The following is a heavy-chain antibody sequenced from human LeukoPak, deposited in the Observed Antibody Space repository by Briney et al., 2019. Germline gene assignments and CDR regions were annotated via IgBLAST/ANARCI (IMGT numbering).Heavy chain of an antibody. CDR3: ARTQSQSESYRYYLGY. Sequence: PSETLSLTCTVSGASVGSAGYYWSWIRQPPGGGLEWIGYIYYINNTNYNPSLKSRVPMSVDPSQNHFSLKLNSVTAADTAVYYFARTQSQSESYRYYLGYWGQGTLVTVSS. CDR1: GASVGSAGYY. V-gene: IGHV4-61*03. D-gene: IGHD1-26*01. CDR2: IYYINNT. J-gene: IGHJ4*02.